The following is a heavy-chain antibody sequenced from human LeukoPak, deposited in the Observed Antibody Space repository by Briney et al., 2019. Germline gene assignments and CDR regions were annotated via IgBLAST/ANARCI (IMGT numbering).Heavy chain of an antibody. J-gene: IGHJ4*02. CDR2: ISSSSSTI. CDR1: GFTFSSYS. Sequence: PGGSLRLSCAASGFTFSSYSMTWVRQAPGKGLEWVSYISSSSSTIHYADSVKGRFTISRDNAKNSLYLQMNSLRAEDTAVYYCAREPYYYDSSGYYRDYWGQGTLVTVSS. CDR3: AREPYYYDSSGYYRDY. V-gene: IGHV3-48*04. D-gene: IGHD3-22*01.